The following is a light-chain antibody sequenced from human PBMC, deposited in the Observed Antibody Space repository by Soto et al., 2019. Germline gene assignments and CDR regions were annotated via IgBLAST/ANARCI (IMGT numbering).Light chain of an antibody. V-gene: IGLV2-14*01. J-gene: IGLJ1*01. CDR1: SSDVGGYNY. CDR2: GVN. CDR3: NSCTTSSTYV. Sequence: QSALTQPASVSGSPGQWITISCTGTSSDVGGYNYVSWYQQRPGKAPQLIIYGVNNRPSGVSNRFSGSKSDNTASLTISGLQAEDEADYYCNSCTTSSTYVFGTGTKVTVL.